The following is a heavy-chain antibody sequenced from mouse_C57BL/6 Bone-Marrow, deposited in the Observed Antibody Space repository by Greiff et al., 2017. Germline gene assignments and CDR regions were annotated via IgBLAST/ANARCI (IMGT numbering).Heavy chain of an antibody. CDR3: ALLGYYGSSYGY. V-gene: IGHV1-64*01. J-gene: IGHJ2*01. CDR1: GYTFTSYW. CDR2: IHPNSGST. Sequence: QVQLQQPGAELVKPGASVKLSCKASGYTFTSYWMHWVKQRPGQGLEWIGMIHPNSGSTNYNEKFKSKATLTVDNSSSTAYMQLSSLTSEVSAVYYCALLGYYGSSYGYWGQGTTLTVSA. D-gene: IGHD1-1*01.